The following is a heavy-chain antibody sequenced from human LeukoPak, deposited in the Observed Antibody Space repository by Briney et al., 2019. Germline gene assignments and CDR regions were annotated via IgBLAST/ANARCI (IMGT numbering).Heavy chain of an antibody. CDR3: GRHVDYYNRDTNYAYGMDV. D-gene: IGHD3-22*01. J-gene: IGHJ6*02. CDR2: IHPDDSNT. V-gene: IGHV5-51*01. CDR1: GYRFTSHW. Sequence: GESLKISRKGSGYRFTSHWIGWVRQKPGKGLEWMGIIHPDDSNTKYSPSFQGQVTISADKSIDTAYLQWTSLKASDSAVYFCGRHVDYYNRDTNYAYGMDVRGQGTTVTVS.